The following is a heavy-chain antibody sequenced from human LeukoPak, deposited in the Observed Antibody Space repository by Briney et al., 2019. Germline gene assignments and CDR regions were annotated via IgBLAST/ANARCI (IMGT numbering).Heavy chain of an antibody. J-gene: IGHJ4*02. CDR2: ISHDGSNK. Sequence: PGGSLRLSCAASGFTFSSSGMHWVRQAPGKGLEWVSVISHDGSNKYYADSVKGRFTISRDDSKNTLYLQMNSLRAEDTAVYYCAKEMGATNYFEYWGQGTLVTVSS. CDR1: GFTFSSSG. D-gene: IGHD1-26*01. CDR3: AKEMGATNYFEY. V-gene: IGHV3-30*18.